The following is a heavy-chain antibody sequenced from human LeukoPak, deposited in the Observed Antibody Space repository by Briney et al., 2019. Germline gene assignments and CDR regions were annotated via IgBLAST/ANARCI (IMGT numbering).Heavy chain of an antibody. V-gene: IGHV3-66*01. J-gene: IGHJ3*02. D-gene: IGHD3-22*01. Sequence: PGGSLRLSCAASGFTVSSNYMSWVRQAPGKGLEWVSVIYSGGSTYYADSVKGRFTISRDNSENTLYLQMNSLRAEDTAVYYCARDISSGYYDAFDIWGQGTMVTVSS. CDR2: IYSGGST. CDR3: ARDISSGYYDAFDI. CDR1: GFTVSSNY.